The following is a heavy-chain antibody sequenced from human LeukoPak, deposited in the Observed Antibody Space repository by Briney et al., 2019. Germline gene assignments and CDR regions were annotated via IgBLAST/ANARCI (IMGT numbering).Heavy chain of an antibody. V-gene: IGHV4-30-4*08. Sequence: SQTLSLTCTVSGGSISSGDYYWSWIRQPPGKGLEWIAYIYYSGNTYYNPSLKSRVTISIDTSKNQFSLKLSSVTAADTAVYYCARHVGGYSYGRPDYWGQGTLVTVSS. CDR3: ARHVGGYSYGRPDY. J-gene: IGHJ4*02. D-gene: IGHD5-18*01. CDR1: GGSISSGDYY. CDR2: IYYSGNT.